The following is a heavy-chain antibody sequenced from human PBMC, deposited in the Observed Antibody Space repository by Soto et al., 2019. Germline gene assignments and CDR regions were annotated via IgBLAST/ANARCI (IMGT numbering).Heavy chain of an antibody. J-gene: IGHJ5*02. D-gene: IGHD6-13*01. V-gene: IGHV3-23*01. CDR2: ISGSGGST. CDR1: GFTFSSYA. CDR3: AKDQETSRSWLSSHNGFDP. Sequence: EVQLLESGGGLVQSGGSLRLSCAASGFTFSSYAMSWARQAPGKGLEWVSAISGSGGSTYYADSVKGRFTISRDNSKNTLYLQMNSLRAEDTAVYYCAKDQETSRSWLSSHNGFDPWGQGTLVTVSS.